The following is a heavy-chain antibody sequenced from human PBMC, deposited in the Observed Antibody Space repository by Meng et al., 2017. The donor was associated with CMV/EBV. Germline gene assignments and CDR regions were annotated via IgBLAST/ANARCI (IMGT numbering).Heavy chain of an antibody. CDR1: GYTFTKYY. CDR3: ATLTEEIGY. V-gene: IGHV1-46*01. J-gene: IGHJ4*02. D-gene: IGHD1-14*01. CDR2: MNPSGGGT. Sequence: ASVKVSCKASGYTFTKYYMHWVRQAPGQGLEWMGIMNPSGGGTTCAQKFQGRVTMTRDTSTSTVYMELSRLRSDDTAVYYCATLTEEIGYWGQGTLVTVSS.